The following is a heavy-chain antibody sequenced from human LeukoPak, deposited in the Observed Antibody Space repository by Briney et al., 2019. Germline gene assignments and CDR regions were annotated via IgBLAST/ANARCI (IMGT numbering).Heavy chain of an antibody. CDR2: IYHSGST. J-gene: IGHJ4*02. CDR1: GGSISSGGYS. D-gene: IGHD6-6*01. CDR3: AGIPIAARSSFDY. V-gene: IGHV4-30-2*01. Sequence: SQTLSLTCAVSGGSISSGGYSWSWIRQPPGKGLEWIGYIYHSGSTYYNPSLKSRVTISVDRSKSQFSLKLSSVTAADTAVYYCAGIPIAARSSFDYWGQGTLVTVSS.